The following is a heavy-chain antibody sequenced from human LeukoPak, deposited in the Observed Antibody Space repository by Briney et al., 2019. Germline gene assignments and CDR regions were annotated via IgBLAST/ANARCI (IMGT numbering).Heavy chain of an antibody. CDR3: AREGGYSYGFYYFDY. J-gene: IGHJ4*02. CDR1: GGTFSSYA. Sequence: SVKVSCKASGGTFSSYAISWVRQAPGQGLEWMGGIIPIFGTANYAQKFQGRVTITADESTSTAYMELSSLRSEDTAVYYCAREGGYSYGFYYFDYWGQGTLVTVSS. CDR2: IIPIFGTA. D-gene: IGHD5-18*01. V-gene: IGHV1-69*13.